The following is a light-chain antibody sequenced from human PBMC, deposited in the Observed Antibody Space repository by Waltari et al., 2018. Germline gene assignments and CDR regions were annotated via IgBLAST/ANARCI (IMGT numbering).Light chain of an antibody. CDR3: QQYNDWPLT. CDR1: QSVSSN. Sequence: EVVMTQSPATLSVSPGERATLSCRASQSVSSNLAWYQEKPGQAPRLLIYGAFTRATGIPARFSGSGSGTEFTLTISSLQPEDFAVYNCQQYNDWPLTFGGGTKVEIK. J-gene: IGKJ4*01. V-gene: IGKV3-15*01. CDR2: GAF.